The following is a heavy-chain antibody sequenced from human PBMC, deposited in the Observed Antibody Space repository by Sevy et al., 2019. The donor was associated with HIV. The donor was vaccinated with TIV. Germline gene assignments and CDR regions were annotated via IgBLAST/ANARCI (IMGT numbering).Heavy chain of an antibody. CDR1: GFTFSSYG. D-gene: IGHD6-25*01. J-gene: IGHJ1*01. CDR2: IWYDGSNK. CDR3: SRDRSGSRPKYFHH. V-gene: IGHV3-33*01. Sequence: GGSLRLSCAASGFTFSSYGMHWVRQAPGKGLEWVAVIWYDGSNKYYADSVKGRFTISRDNSKNTLYLQMNSLRVEDGDSSYYSRDRSGSRPKYFHHWGQGTLVTVSS.